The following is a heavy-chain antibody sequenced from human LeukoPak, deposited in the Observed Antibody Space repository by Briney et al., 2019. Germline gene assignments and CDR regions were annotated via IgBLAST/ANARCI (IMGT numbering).Heavy chain of an antibody. D-gene: IGHD5-18*01. Sequence: SQTLSLTCTVSGGSISSGDYYWSWIRQPPGKGLEWIVYIYYSGSTYYNPSLKSRVTISVDTSKNQFSLKLSSVTAADTAVYYCAGVDTAMVTDAFDIWGQGTMVTVSS. CDR1: GGSISSGDYY. CDR3: AGVDTAMVTDAFDI. V-gene: IGHV4-30-4*01. J-gene: IGHJ3*02. CDR2: IYYSGST.